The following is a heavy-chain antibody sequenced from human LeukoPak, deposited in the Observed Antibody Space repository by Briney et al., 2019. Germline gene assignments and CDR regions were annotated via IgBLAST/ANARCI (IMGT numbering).Heavy chain of an antibody. CDR1: GYTFTSYG. CDR3: ARERSGYSYGNFDY. Sequence: VASVKVSCKASGYTFTSYGISWVRQAPGQGLEWMGWISAYNGNTNYAQKLQGRVTMTTDTSTSTAYMELRSLRSDDTAVYYCARERSGYSYGNFDYWGQGTLVTASS. V-gene: IGHV1-18*01. D-gene: IGHD5-18*01. J-gene: IGHJ4*02. CDR2: ISAYNGNT.